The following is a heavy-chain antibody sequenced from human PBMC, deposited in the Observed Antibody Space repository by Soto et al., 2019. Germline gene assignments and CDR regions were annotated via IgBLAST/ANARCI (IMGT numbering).Heavy chain of an antibody. CDR2: ISGSGGST. J-gene: IGHJ4*02. CDR3: AKPRHDYSKEYYFDY. D-gene: IGHD4-4*01. Sequence: GGSLRLSCAASGFTFSSYAMSWVRQAPGKGLEWVSAISGSGGSTYYADSVKGRFTISRDNSKNTLYLQMNSLRAEDTAVYYCAKPRHDYSKEYYFDYWGQGTQVTVSS. CDR1: GFTFSSYA. V-gene: IGHV3-23*01.